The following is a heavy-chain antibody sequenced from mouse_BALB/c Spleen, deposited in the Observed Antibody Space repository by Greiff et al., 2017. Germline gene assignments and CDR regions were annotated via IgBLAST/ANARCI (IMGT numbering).Heavy chain of an antibody. CDR2: ILPGSGST. Sequence: VQLVESGAELMKPGASVKISCKATGYTFSSYWIEWVKQRPGHGLEWIGEILPGSGSTNYNEKFKGKATFTADTSSNTAYMQLSSLTSEDSAVYYCASFFTTAYAMDYWGQGTSVTVSS. CDR3: ASFFTTAYAMDY. J-gene: IGHJ4*01. V-gene: IGHV1-9*01. CDR1: GYTFSSYW. D-gene: IGHD1-1*01.